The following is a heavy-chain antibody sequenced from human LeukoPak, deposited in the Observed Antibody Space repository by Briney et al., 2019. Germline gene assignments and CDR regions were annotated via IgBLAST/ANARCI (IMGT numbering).Heavy chain of an antibody. Sequence: SQTLSLTCTVSGGSISSYYWSWIRQPPGKGLEWIGYIYYSGSTNYNPSLKSRVTISVDTSKNQFSLKLSSVTAADTAVYYCARGRTRVVDYWGQGTLVTVSS. D-gene: IGHD1-26*01. CDR2: IYYSGST. CDR1: GGSISSYY. V-gene: IGHV4-59*08. CDR3: ARGRTRVVDY. J-gene: IGHJ4*02.